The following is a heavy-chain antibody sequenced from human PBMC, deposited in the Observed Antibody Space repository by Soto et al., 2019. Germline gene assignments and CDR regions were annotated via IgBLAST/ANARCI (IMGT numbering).Heavy chain of an antibody. J-gene: IGHJ5*02. D-gene: IGHD6-6*01. Sequence: SETLSLTCTASGCSMSSYYWSWIRQSPGKGLEWIGYIFYSGSTNYNPSLQSRVTISLDTPNNQFSLKLHSLTAADTAVYYCVRGISARQEGYTWFDPWGQGALVTVSS. V-gene: IGHV4-59*01. CDR1: GCSMSSYY. CDR3: VRGISARQEGYTWFDP. CDR2: IFYSGST.